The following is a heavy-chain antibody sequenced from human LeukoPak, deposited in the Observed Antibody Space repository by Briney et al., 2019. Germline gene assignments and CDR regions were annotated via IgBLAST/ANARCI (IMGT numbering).Heavy chain of an antibody. Sequence: GGSLRLSCAASGFTFSNAWMSWVRQAPGKGLEWVGRIKSKTDGGTTDYAAPVKGRFTISRDDSKNTLYLQMNSLKTEDTAVYYCTAEPADSRPDDYWGQGTLVTVSS. CDR3: TAEPADSRPDDY. J-gene: IGHJ4*02. CDR2: IKSKTDGGTT. D-gene: IGHD3-22*01. CDR1: GFTFSNAW. V-gene: IGHV3-15*01.